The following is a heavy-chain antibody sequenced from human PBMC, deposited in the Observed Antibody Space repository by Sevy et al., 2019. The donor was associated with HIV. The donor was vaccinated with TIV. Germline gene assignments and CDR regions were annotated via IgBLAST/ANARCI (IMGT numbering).Heavy chain of an antibody. CDR2: VSWNSASI. V-gene: IGHV3-9*01. D-gene: IGHD2-15*01. CDR1: GFTFDDYA. J-gene: IGHJ3*02. CDR3: TKDLGATLVPGYCYDGTCWPRDGFDI. Sequence: GGSLRLSCAASGFTFDDYAMHWVRQAPGKGLEWVSGVSWNSASIGYAGSVRGRFTISRDNAKNSLSLQMNSLTSEDTAFYYCTKDLGATLVPGYCYDGTCWPRDGFDILGPRDNGHRLL.